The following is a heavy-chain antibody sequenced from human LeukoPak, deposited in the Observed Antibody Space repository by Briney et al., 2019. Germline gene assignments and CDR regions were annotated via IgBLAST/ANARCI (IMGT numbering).Heavy chain of an antibody. J-gene: IGHJ5*02. Sequence: SETLSLTCTVSGGSISSYYWSWIRQPPGKGLEWIGHIYYSGSTNYNPSLKSRVTISVDTSKNQFSLKPSSVTAADTAVYYCARLSIDLSWFDPWGQGTLVTVSS. CDR2: IYYSGST. V-gene: IGHV4-59*08. CDR3: ARLSIDLSWFDP. D-gene: IGHD2-21*01. CDR1: GGSISSYY.